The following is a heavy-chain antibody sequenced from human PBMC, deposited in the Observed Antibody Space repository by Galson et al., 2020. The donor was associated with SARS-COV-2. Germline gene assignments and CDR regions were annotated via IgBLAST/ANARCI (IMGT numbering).Heavy chain of an antibody. CDR2: FDPEFGEA. CDR1: GYTLSKLS. CDR3: ATLKITMVRGVRFKYFDY. V-gene: IGHV1-24*01. D-gene: IGHD3-10*01. Sequence: ASVKVSCKVSGYTLSKLSMHWVRQSPGKGLEWMGGFDPEFGEAMYAQKFQGRVTMTEDKTSDTAYMELSSLRSEDTAVYYCATLKITMVRGVRFKYFDYWGQGTLVTVSS. J-gene: IGHJ4*02.